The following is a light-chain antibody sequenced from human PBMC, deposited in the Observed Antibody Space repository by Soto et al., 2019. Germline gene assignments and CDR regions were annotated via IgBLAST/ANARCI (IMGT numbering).Light chain of an antibody. CDR1: SSDVGAYDS. V-gene: IGLV2-23*01. J-gene: IGLJ1*01. Sequence: QSVLARPASVSGSPGQSITSSCTGTSSDVGAYDSVSWYQQHPHKAPQLIIYKGTQRPSGVSNRFSGSTSGNAASLTISGLQADDEADYFCCSSAPESTYVCGTGTKVTVL. CDR2: KGT. CDR3: CSSAPESTYV.